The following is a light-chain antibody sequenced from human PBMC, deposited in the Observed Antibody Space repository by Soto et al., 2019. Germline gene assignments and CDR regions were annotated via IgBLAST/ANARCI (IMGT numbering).Light chain of an antibody. CDR2: DVS. CDR3: SSYRNSETLV. Sequence: SSLTQPASLSGSPGQSITLSCPGNSRDVGAYNYVSWYQQHPGKAPKLMIYDVSNRPSGVSNRFSGSKSGNTASLTFSGLQGEDEADYYCSSYRNSETLVFGTGTKVTVL. CDR1: SRDVGAYNY. J-gene: IGLJ1*01. V-gene: IGLV2-14*01.